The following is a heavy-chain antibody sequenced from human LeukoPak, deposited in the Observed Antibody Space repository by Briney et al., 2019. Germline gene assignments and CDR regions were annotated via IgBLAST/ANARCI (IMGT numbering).Heavy chain of an antibody. V-gene: IGHV3-21*01. CDR3: ARILRGHYFDC. D-gene: IGHD6-25*01. CDR2: ISSSSSYI. Sequence: GGSLRLSCAASGFTFSSYSMNWVRQAPGKGLEWVSSISSSSSYIYYADSVKGRFTISRDNAKNSLYLQMNSLRAEDTAVYYCARILRGHYFDCWGQGTLVTVSS. CDR1: GFTFSSYS. J-gene: IGHJ4*02.